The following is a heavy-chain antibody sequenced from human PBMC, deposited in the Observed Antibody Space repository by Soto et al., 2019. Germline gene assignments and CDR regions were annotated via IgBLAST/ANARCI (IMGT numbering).Heavy chain of an antibody. CDR2: IVVGSGNT. V-gene: IGHV1-58*01. J-gene: IGHJ6*02. D-gene: IGHD3-9*01. Sequence: ASVKVSCKASGFTFTSSAVQWVRQARGQRLEWIGWIVVGSGNTNYAQKFQERVTITRDMSTSTAYMELSSLRSEDTAVYYCAADPVYYDILTGYYSYYYYYGMDVWGQGTTVTVSS. CDR1: GFTFTSSA. CDR3: AADPVYYDILTGYYSYYYYYGMDV.